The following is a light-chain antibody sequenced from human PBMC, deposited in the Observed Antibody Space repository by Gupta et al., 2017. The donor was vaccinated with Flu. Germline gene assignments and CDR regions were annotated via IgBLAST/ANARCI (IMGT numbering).Light chain of an antibody. J-gene: IGKJ1*01. CDR1: QSVRSIY. Sequence: EIGLTQSPRTLSFSEGERATLSGRASQSVRSIYLAWFQQKRGQAPRLLIYGASSRVTGVSDRFSGSGCGTEFTLTISRLEPEDFAVYYCQHHSCPHCPFGQGTQVEIK. CDR3: QHHSCPHCP. V-gene: IGKV3-20*01. CDR2: GAS.